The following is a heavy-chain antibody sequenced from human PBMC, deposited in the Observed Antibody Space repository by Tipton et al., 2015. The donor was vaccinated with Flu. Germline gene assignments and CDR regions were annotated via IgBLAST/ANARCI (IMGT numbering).Heavy chain of an antibody. V-gene: IGHV4-38-2*02. CDR1: GYSISSRYY. Sequence: TLSLTCTVSGYSISSRYYWGWIRQPPGKGLEWIGCVYHGGTTYYNPSLKSRVAISLDTFKNQFSLKLTSATAADTALYYSATTTYYYGSGSHDYWGQGTLVTVSS. CDR2: VYHGGTT. J-gene: IGHJ4*02. CDR3: ATTTYYYGSGSHDY. D-gene: IGHD3-10*01.